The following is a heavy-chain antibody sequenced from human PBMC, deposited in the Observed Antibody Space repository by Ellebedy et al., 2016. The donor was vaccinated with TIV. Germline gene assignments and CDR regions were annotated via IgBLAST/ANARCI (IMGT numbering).Heavy chain of an antibody. CDR3: TWDGFNYHFF. D-gene: IGHD5-24*01. Sequence: GESLKISCAASGFKFSDAWMTWVRQAPGKGLEWVGRIKSKGSGGTTDYAAPVEGRFTISRDDSRNTVYLQMNSLKAEDTAVYYCTWDGFNYHFFWGQGSLVTVSS. CDR1: GFKFSDAW. CDR2: IKSKGSGGTT. J-gene: IGHJ4*02. V-gene: IGHV3-15*01.